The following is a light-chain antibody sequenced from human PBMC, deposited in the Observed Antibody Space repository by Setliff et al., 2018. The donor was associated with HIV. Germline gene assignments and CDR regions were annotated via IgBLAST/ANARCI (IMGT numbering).Light chain of an antibody. CDR2: DIN. CDR1: SSDVGGYDY. CDR3: SSYSSGNFV. Sequence: QSAPAQPASVSGSPGQSITISCTGTSSDVGGYDYVSWFQQYPDRAPKLLIYDINKRPSRVSGRFSGSKSGNTASLTISGLQTADEADYYCSSYSSGNFVFGSGTKVTVL. J-gene: IGLJ1*01. V-gene: IGLV2-14*01.